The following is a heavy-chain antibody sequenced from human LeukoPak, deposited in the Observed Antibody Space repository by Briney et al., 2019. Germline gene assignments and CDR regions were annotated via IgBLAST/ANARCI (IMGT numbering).Heavy chain of an antibody. CDR2: ISAYNGNT. V-gene: IGHV1-18*01. Sequence: ASVTVSCTASGYTFTSYGISWVRQAPGQGLEWMGWISAYNGNTNYAQKLQGRVTMTADTSTSTAYMELRSLRSDDTAVYYCARDRTTNSGYDPSYWGQGTLVTVSS. CDR1: GYTFTSYG. D-gene: IGHD5-12*01. J-gene: IGHJ4*02. CDR3: ARDRTTNSGYDPSY.